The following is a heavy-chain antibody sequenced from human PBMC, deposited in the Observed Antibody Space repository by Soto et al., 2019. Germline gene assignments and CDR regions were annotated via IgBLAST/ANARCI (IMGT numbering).Heavy chain of an antibody. CDR3: ASPTMTSTSFYYGMDV. J-gene: IGHJ6*02. D-gene: IGHD4-17*01. Sequence: RGESLKISCKTSGHRFTTYWISWVRQMPGKGLEYMGKINPTDSETNYSPSFEGHVTFSVDRSTSTAYVRWNSLKASDTAMYYCASPTMTSTSFYYGMDVWGQGTTVTVSS. CDR2: INPTDSET. CDR1: GHRFTTYW. V-gene: IGHV5-10-1*01.